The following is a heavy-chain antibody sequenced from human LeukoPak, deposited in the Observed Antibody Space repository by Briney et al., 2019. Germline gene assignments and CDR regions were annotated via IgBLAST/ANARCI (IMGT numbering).Heavy chain of an antibody. Sequence: PSGTLCLTCAVSGGSINSNNWWSWVRQPPGKGLEWIGDIYHSGSTNYSPSLKSRVTISVDKSKNQFFLKLNSVTAADTAVYYCARLMAGLDWGQGTLVTVSS. CDR1: GGSINSNNW. V-gene: IGHV4-4*02. CDR3: ARLMAGLD. J-gene: IGHJ4*02. D-gene: IGHD6-19*01. CDR2: IYHSGST.